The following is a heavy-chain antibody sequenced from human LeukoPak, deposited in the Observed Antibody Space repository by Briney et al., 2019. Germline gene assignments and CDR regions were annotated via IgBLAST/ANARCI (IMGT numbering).Heavy chain of an antibody. CDR1: GFTFSSYW. Sequence: GGSLRLSCVASGFTFSSYWMSWVRQAPGKGLEWVANIKHDGADKYFVDSAKGRFTISRDNVKNSLFLQMNSLRAEDTAMYYCARRYSYGYFDCWGQGTLVTVSS. CDR2: IKHDGADK. CDR3: ARRYSYGYFDC. V-gene: IGHV3-7*01. D-gene: IGHD5-18*01. J-gene: IGHJ4*02.